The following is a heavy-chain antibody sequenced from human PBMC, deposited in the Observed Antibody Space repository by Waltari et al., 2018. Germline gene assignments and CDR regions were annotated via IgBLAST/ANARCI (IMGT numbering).Heavy chain of an antibody. V-gene: IGHV4-4*07. J-gene: IGHJ4*02. Sequence: QEQLPESGPGLVKPSETLSLTCSVPGGSISNYYWSWLRQPAGKGLEWIGRIYTSVSANYSPSLKSRVTMSVDTSKNQFSLKLNSVTAADTAVYYCAREVRRDGFNYLDYWGQGTLVTVSS. CDR1: GGSISNYY. CDR2: IYTSVSA. D-gene: IGHD5-12*01. CDR3: AREVRRDGFNYLDY.